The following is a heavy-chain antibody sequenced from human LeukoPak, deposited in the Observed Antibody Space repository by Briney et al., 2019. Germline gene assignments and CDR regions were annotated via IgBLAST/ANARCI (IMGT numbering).Heavy chain of an antibody. J-gene: IGHJ4*02. CDR3: ARAHNWKYGTFDY. Sequence: GGSLRLSCAASGFTFSSYGMNWVRRAPGKGLEWVSRISSSSSYVYYADSVKGRFTISRDNAKNSLYLQMNSLRVEDTAVYYCARAHNWKYGTFDYWGQGTLVTVSS. CDR2: ISSSSSYV. CDR1: GFTFSSYG. V-gene: IGHV3-21*01. D-gene: IGHD1-7*01.